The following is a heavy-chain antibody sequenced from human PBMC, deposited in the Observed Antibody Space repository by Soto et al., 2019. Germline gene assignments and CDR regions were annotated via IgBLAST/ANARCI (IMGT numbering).Heavy chain of an antibody. CDR2: IYTSGST. Sequence: XTLSLPCTVSGGSLSSYEWSWIRQPAGKGLEWIGRIYTSGSTNYNPSLKSRVTMSVDTSKNQFSLKLSSVTAADKAVYYCARERGGYDILTGYLKWYFDLWGRGTLGTVSS. V-gene: IGHV4-4*07. CDR1: GGSLSSYE. CDR3: ARERGGYDILTGYLKWYFDL. J-gene: IGHJ2*01. D-gene: IGHD3-9*01.